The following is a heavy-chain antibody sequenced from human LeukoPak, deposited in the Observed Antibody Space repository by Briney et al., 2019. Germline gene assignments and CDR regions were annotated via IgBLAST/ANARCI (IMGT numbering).Heavy chain of an antibody. D-gene: IGHD3-10*01. V-gene: IGHV1-69*13. CDR1: GGTFSSYA. J-gene: IGHJ4*02. CDR2: IIPIFGTA. Sequence: GASVKVSCTASGGTFSSYAISWVRQAPGQGLEWMGGIIPIFGTANYAQKFKGRVTITADESPSKDYMELSSVRSEDTAVYYGARGSPHYGSGVRVDYWGQGTLVSVSS. CDR3: ARGSPHYGSGVRVDY.